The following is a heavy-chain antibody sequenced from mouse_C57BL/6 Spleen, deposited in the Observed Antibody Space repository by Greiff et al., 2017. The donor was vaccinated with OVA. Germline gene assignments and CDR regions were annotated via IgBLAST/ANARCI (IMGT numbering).Heavy chain of an antibody. CDR3: ALLITTVVARAPGDY. CDR2: INPSNGGA. V-gene: IGHV1-53*01. D-gene: IGHD1-1*01. Sequence: QVQLQQPGTELVKPGASVKLSCKASGYTFTSYWMHWVKQRPGQGLEWIGNINPSNGGANYNEKFKSKATLTVDKSSSTAYMQLSSLTSEDSAVYYCALLITTVVARAPGDYWGQGTSVTVSS. CDR1: GYTFTSYW. J-gene: IGHJ4*01.